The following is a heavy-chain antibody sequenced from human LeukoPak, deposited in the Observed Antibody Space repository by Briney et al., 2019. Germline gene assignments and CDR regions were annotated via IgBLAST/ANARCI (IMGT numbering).Heavy chain of an antibody. CDR3: ARNPYYYYYMDV. J-gene: IGHJ6*03. CDR1: GFTFNTYT. Sequence: PGGSLRLSCAASGFTFNTYTMNWVRQAPGKGLEWVSSISSGTSYIYYADSVKGRFTISRDNSKNTLYLQMNSLRAEDTAVYYCARNPYYYYYMDVWGKGTTVTVSS. V-gene: IGHV3-21*01. CDR2: ISSGTSYI.